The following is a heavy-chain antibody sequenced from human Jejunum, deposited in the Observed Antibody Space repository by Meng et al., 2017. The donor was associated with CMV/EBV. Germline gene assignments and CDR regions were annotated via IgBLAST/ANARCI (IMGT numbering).Heavy chain of an antibody. CDR1: GFTFSNYG. CDR3: ARLTDF. J-gene: IGHJ4*02. Sequence: LKLSCAASGFTFSNYGIHWVRQAAGKGLEWVSAISGSDGSTHYADSVKGRFTISRDNSKNTLYLQMNSLRAEDTAVYYCARLTDFWGQGTLVTVSS. V-gene: IGHV3-23*01. CDR2: ISGSDGST. D-gene: IGHD2-8*01.